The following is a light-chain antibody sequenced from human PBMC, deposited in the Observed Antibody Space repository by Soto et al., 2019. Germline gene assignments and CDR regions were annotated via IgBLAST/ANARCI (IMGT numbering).Light chain of an antibody. Sequence: DIQMTQSPSTVSASVGDRVTITCRASQNINTWLAWYQQKPGKAPKLLILKASSLESGVPSRFSGSGSGTEFTLTISSLQPDDLATYHCQQYNNYFGAFGQGTKVDIK. CDR3: QQYNNYFGA. V-gene: IGKV1-5*03. J-gene: IGKJ1*01. CDR2: KAS. CDR1: QNINTW.